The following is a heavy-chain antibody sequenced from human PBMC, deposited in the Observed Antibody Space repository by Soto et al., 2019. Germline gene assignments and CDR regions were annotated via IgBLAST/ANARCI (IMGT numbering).Heavy chain of an antibody. D-gene: IGHD1-26*01. CDR1: GGTFSSFT. CDR2: IIPIYGTA. V-gene: IGHV1-69*01. Sequence: QVQLVQSGAAVQKPGSSVKVSCQASGGTFSSFTISWVRQAPGQGLEWMGGIIPIYGTANYAQKFQGRVMITADASTRTAYLELSSLRSDETAVYYCAKDRRADWESYYYYAMDVWGQGTTVTVSS. CDR3: AKDRRADWESYYYYAMDV. J-gene: IGHJ6*02.